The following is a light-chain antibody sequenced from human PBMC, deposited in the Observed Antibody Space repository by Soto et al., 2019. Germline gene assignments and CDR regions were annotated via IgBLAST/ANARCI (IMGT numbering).Light chain of an antibody. CDR1: QSISSSY. V-gene: IGKV3-20*01. Sequence: EIVLTQSPGTLFLSPGEGGTLSCRASQSISSSYLAWYQQKPGQTPRLLIYGASSRATGIPDRFSGSGSGTDFTLTISRLEPEDFAMYYCQKYGSSPLTFGGGTKVDI. J-gene: IGKJ4*01. CDR2: GAS. CDR3: QKYGSSPLT.